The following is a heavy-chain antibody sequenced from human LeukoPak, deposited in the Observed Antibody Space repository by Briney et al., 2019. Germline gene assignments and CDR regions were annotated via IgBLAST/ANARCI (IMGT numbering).Heavy chain of an antibody. CDR3: ARERVDYDSSGYRDY. CDR1: GVSISSSKYY. CDR2: LDYSGTT. Sequence: PSEALSLTCTVSGVSISSSKYYWGWIRQPPGKGLEWIGSLDYSGTTYYNPSLKSRVTISLDKSKNQFSLKLASVTAADTAIYYCARERVDYDSSGYRDYWGQGTLVTVSS. V-gene: IGHV4-39*07. J-gene: IGHJ4*02. D-gene: IGHD3-22*01.